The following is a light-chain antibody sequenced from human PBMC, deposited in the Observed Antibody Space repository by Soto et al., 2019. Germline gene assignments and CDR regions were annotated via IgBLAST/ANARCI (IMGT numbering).Light chain of an antibody. V-gene: IGKV3-11*01. J-gene: IGKJ1*01. CDR3: QQYGSSGA. CDR2: DAS. CDR1: QSVSSY. Sequence: EIVLTQSPATLSLSPGERATLSCRASQSVSSYLAWYQQKPGQAPRLLIYDASNRATGIPARFSGSGSGTDFTLTSSRLEPEDFAVDYCQQYGSSGAFGQGTKVDIK.